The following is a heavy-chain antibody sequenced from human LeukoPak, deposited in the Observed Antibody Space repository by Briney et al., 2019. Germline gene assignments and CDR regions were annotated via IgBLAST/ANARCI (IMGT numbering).Heavy chain of an antibody. V-gene: IGHV4-34*01. D-gene: IGHD6-13*01. J-gene: IGHJ4*02. Sequence: SETLSLTCAVYGGSFSGYYWSWIRQPPGKGLEWIGEINHSGSTNYNPSLKSRVTISVDTSKNQFSLKLSSVTAADTAVYYCARGSSSWYSFHFDYWGQGTLVTVSS. CDR1: GGSFSGYY. CDR3: ARGSSSWYSFHFDY. CDR2: INHSGST.